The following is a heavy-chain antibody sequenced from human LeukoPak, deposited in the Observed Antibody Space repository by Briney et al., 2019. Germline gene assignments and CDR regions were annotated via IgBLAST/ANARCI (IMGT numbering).Heavy chain of an antibody. CDR1: GYTFTGYF. D-gene: IGHD3-10*01. CDR2: INPNSGGT. CDR3: ARVYGSGSYYNH. Sequence: ASVTVSCKASGYTFTGYFMQWVRQAPGQGLEWMGWINPNSGGTVYAQKFQGRVTMTRDTSITTAYMDLSSLRSDDTAVYYCARVYGSGSYYNHWGQGTLVTVSS. V-gene: IGHV1-2*02. J-gene: IGHJ1*01.